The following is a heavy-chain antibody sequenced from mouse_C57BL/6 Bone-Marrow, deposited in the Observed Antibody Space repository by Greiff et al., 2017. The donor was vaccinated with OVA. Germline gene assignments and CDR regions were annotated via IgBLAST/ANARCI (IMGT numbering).Heavy chain of an antibody. D-gene: IGHD2-14*01. J-gene: IGHJ1*03. CDR1: GYTFTTYP. CDR2: FHPYNDDT. Sequence: QVQLQQSGAELVKPGASVKMSCKASGYTFTTYPIEWMKQNHGKSLEWIGNFHPYNDDTKYNEKFKGKATLTVEQSSSPVYLELSRLTSDDSAVYYCERMKYDGPYCYFDDWGTGTTVTVSS. V-gene: IGHV1-47*01. CDR3: ERMKYDGPYCYFDD.